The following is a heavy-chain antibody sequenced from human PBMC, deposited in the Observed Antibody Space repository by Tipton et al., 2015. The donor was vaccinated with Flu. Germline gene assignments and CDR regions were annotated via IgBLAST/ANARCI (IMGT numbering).Heavy chain of an antibody. CDR3: ARAPGRPCSANACPNWFDP. D-gene: IGHD2-15*01. V-gene: IGHV4-39*07. J-gene: IGHJ5*02. CDR2: IFHSGTT. Sequence: PGLVKPSETLSLTCTVSGGSISSSSYFWGWIRQPPGKGLEWIGSIFHSGTTYYNPSLKSRVTISVDTSKNQFSLKMSSVTAADTAVYYCARAPGRPCSANACPNWFDPCGQGTLVTVSS. CDR1: GGSISSSSYF.